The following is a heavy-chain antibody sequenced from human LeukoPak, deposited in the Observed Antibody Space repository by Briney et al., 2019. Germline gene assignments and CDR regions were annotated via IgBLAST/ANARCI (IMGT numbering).Heavy chain of an antibody. CDR2: ISGSGGST. D-gene: IGHD2-2*01. V-gene: IGHV3-23*01. Sequence: GGSLRLSCAASGFTISSYAMSWVRQAPGKGVEWVSAISGSGGSTYYADSVKGRFTISGDNSKNTLYLQMNSLRAEDTAVYYCAGTGPAARKDWGQGTLVTVSS. CDR3: AGTGPAARKD. CDR1: GFTISSYA. J-gene: IGHJ4*02.